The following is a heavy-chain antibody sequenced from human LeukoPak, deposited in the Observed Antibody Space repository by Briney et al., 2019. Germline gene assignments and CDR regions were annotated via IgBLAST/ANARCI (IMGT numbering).Heavy chain of an antibody. V-gene: IGHV3-7*01. CDR2: INQDGSET. CDR1: GFTFSGSW. Sequence: GGSLRLSCAASGFTFSGSWMDWGRQAPGKGLEWVANINQDGSETYYVDSAKGRFTISRDNAKNSLYLQMDSLRVEDTAMYYCTKALDFWGQGTLVTVSS. J-gene: IGHJ4*02. CDR3: TKALDF.